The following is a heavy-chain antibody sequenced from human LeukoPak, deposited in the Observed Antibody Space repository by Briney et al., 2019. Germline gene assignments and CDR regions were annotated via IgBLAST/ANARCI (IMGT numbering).Heavy chain of an antibody. CDR1: GFSVSSDY. V-gene: IGHV3-66*01. D-gene: IGHD4-17*01. J-gene: IGHJ4*02. CDR3: ARDSGFSDYAY. CDR2: IYSDGST. Sequence: PGGSLRLSCVGSGFSVSSDYMSWVRQAPGRGLEWVSIIYSDGSTYYANSVKGRFSIYRDSSKNTLYLQMNSLRGDDTAICYCARDSGFSDYAYWGQGTQVTVSS.